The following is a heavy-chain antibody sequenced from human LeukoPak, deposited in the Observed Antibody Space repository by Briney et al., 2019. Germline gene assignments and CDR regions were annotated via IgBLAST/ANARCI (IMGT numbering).Heavy chain of an antibody. CDR3: ARDPSIYCSGGSCTGMYNWFDP. CDR1: GFTFSGSA. Sequence: GGSLRLSCAASGFTFSGSAMHWVRQASGKGLEWVGRIRSKANSYATAYAASVKGRFTISRDDSKNTAYLQMNSLKTEDTAVYYCARDPSIYCSGGSCTGMYNWFDPWGQGTLVTVSS. V-gene: IGHV3-73*01. D-gene: IGHD2-15*01. CDR2: IRSKANSYAT. J-gene: IGHJ5*02.